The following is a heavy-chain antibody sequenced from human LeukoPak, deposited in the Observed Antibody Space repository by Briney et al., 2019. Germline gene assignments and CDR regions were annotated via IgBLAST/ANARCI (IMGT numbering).Heavy chain of an antibody. Sequence: SETLSLTCTVSGGSISSYYWSWIRQPPGKELEWLGYIYYSGSTNYNPSLESRVTISVDTSKNQFFLILSSVTAADTAVYYCARHSGYYIDYWGQGTLVTVSS. J-gene: IGHJ4*02. CDR1: GGSISSYY. CDR3: ARHSGYYIDY. CDR2: IYYSGST. D-gene: IGHD3-3*01. V-gene: IGHV4-59*08.